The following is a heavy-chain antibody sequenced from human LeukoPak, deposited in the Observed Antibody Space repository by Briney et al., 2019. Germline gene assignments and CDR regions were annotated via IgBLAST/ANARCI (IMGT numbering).Heavy chain of an antibody. CDR2: INPSGSST. J-gene: IGHJ2*01. D-gene: IGHD5-24*01. CDR3: ARDTRDGYNPYWYFDL. V-gene: IGHV1-46*01. CDR1: GYTFTSYY. Sequence: ASVKLSCTASGYTFTSYYMHWVRQAPGQGLEWMAIINPSGSSTSYAQTFQGRFTMTRDTSTSTVYMELSSLRSEDTAVYYCARDTRDGYNPYWYFDLWGRGTPVTVSS.